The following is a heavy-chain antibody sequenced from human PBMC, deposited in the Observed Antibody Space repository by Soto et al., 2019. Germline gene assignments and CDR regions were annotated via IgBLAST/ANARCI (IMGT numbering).Heavy chain of an antibody. CDR3: AAAVARGWFDP. J-gene: IGHJ5*02. Sequence: SETLSLTCTVSGGSISSGSCYWGWIRQPPGKGLEWIGSVYNSGSTYYNPSLKSRVTKSVDTSKNQFSLKLSSVTAADMAVYYCAAAVARGWFDPWGQGTLVTVSS. CDR2: VYNSGST. CDR1: GGSISSGSCY. D-gene: IGHD6-19*01. V-gene: IGHV4-39*01.